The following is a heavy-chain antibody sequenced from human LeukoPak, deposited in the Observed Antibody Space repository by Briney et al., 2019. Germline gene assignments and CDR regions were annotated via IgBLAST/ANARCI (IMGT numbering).Heavy chain of an antibody. CDR3: AKDGFQYSPTAFHI. CDR1: GFTFSGYV. Sequence: PGGSLRLSCAASGFTFSGYVMGWVRQAPGKGLEWVAAISSTGTTTYYSDSVKGRFTISRDNSKNTLYLQVNSLRADDTAVYYCAKDGFQYSPTAFHIWGQGTMVTVSS. CDR2: ISSTGTTT. V-gene: IGHV3-23*01. J-gene: IGHJ3*02. D-gene: IGHD6-6*01.